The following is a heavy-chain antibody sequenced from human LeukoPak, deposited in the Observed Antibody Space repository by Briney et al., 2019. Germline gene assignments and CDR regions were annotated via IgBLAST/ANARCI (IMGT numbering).Heavy chain of an antibody. V-gene: IGHV3-7*03. CDR1: GFTFSGYW. CDR3: ARDPAGGAYDL. J-gene: IGHJ3*01. CDR2: IDQNGANI. Sequence: GGSLRLSCAASGFTFSGYWMSWVRQTPEKGLEWVAIIDQNGANIGYGDSVKGRFTVSRDNAQNSLYLQMNNLRAEDTAVYYCARDPAGGAYDLWGHGTLVTVSS.